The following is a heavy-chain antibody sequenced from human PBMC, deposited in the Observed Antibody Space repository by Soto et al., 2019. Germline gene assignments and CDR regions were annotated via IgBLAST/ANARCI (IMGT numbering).Heavy chain of an antibody. CDR3: AKEYSGYDWSDY. V-gene: IGHV3-23*01. CDR2: ISGSGGST. D-gene: IGHD5-12*01. Sequence: PGGSLRLSCAASGFTFSSYAMSCARQAPGKGLEWVSAISGSGGSTYYADSVKGRFTISRDNSKNTLYLQMNSLRAEDTAVYYCAKEYSGYDWSDYWGQGTLVTVSS. CDR1: GFTFSSYA. J-gene: IGHJ4*02.